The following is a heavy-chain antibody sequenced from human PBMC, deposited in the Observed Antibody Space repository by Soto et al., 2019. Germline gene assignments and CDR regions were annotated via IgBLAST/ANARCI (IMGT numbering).Heavy chain of an antibody. V-gene: IGHV1-8*01. J-gene: IGHJ3*02. CDR3: ASGSIAVAGNDAFDI. CDR2: MNPNSGNT. Sequence: QVQLVQSGAEVKKPGASVKVSCKASGYTFTSYDINWVRQATGQGLEWMGWMNPNSGNTGYAQKFQGRVTMTRNTSISTAYMELSSLRSEVTAVYYCASGSIAVAGNDAFDIWGQGTMVTVSS. D-gene: IGHD6-19*01. CDR1: GYTFTSYD.